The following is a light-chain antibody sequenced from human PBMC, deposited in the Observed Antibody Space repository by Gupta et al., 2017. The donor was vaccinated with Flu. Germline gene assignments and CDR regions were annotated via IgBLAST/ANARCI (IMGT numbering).Light chain of an antibody. Sequence: ATPSCRTSQYVRDNNLAWYQQKPGQAPRLLLSGTSTRATGIPVRFSGSGSGTEFTLTISSLQSEDFAVYYCQQYNNWPPLVTFGPGTRVDIK. J-gene: IGKJ3*01. V-gene: IGKV3-15*01. CDR1: QYVRDNN. CDR3: QQYNNWPPLVT. CDR2: GTS.